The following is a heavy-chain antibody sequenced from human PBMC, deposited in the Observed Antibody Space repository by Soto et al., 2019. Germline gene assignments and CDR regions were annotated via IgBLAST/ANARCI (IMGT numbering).Heavy chain of an antibody. D-gene: IGHD3-22*01. J-gene: IGHJ3*02. Sequence: GASVKVSCKASGYTFTSYYMHWVRQAPGQGLEWMGIINPSGGSTSYAQKFQGRVTMTRDTSTSTVYMELSSLRSEDTAVYYCARAVDYYDSSGSMRGDAFDIWGQGTMVTVSS. CDR3: ARAVDYYDSSGSMRGDAFDI. V-gene: IGHV1-46*01. CDR2: INPSGGST. CDR1: GYTFTSYY.